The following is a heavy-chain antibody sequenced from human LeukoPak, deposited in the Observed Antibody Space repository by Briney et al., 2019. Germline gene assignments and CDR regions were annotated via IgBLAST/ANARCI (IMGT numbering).Heavy chain of an antibody. J-gene: IGHJ4*02. V-gene: IGHV3-21*01. Sequence: PGRSLRLSCAASGFTFSAYGMHWVRQAPGKGLEWVSSISSSSSYIYYADSVKGRFTISRDNAKNSLYLQMNSLRAEDTAVYYCARDCDDSSGYHPTGVCLDFDYWGQGTLVTVSS. CDR1: GFTFSAYG. CDR2: ISSSSSYI. D-gene: IGHD3-22*01. CDR3: ARDCDDSSGYHPTGVCLDFDY.